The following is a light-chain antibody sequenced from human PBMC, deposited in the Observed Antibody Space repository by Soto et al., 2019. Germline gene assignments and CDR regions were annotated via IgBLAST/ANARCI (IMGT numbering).Light chain of an antibody. Sequence: QSVLTQPASVSGSPGQSITISCTGTSSDVGDYNYVSWYQQHPGKAPKVMIYDVSNRPSGVSNRFSGSKSGNTASLTISGLQAEYEADYYCSSYTSSITLVFGTGTEVTV. J-gene: IGLJ1*01. CDR3: SSYTSSITLV. CDR2: DVS. V-gene: IGLV2-14*01. CDR1: SSDVGDYNY.